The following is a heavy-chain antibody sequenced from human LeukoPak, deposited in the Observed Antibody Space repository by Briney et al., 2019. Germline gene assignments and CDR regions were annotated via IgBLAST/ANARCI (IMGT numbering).Heavy chain of an antibody. D-gene: IGHD3-22*01. CDR1: GFTVSSNY. CDR2: FYRGIST. CDR3: ARYYDSSGYTQGAFDI. Sequence: GGSLRLSCAASGFTVSSNYMSWVRQAPGRGLEWVSSFYRGISTYYADSVKGRFTTSRDHSKNTVYLQMDSLRPEDTAVYYCARYYDSSGYTQGAFDIWGQGTMVTVS. J-gene: IGHJ3*02. V-gene: IGHV3-66*02.